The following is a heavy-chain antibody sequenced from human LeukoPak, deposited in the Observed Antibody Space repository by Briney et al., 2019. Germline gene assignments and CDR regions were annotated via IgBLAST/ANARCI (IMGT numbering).Heavy chain of an antibody. Sequence: GGSLRLSCAASGFTVSRNYMSWVRQAPGKGLEWVSVLYSDGSTYHADSVKGRFTISRDNSKNSLYLQMNSLRAEDTAVYYCARETFEATMVRGVSNRYYYYYMDVWGKGTTVTVSS. CDR1: GFTVSRNY. D-gene: IGHD3-10*01. V-gene: IGHV3-53*01. CDR3: ARETFEATMVRGVSNRYYYYYMDV. J-gene: IGHJ6*03. CDR2: LYSDGST.